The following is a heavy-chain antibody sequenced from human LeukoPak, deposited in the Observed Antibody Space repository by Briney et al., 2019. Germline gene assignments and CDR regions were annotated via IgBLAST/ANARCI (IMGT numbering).Heavy chain of an antibody. CDR2: IYYTGTT. V-gene: IGHV4-59*12. CDR1: GDSISRYY. CDR3: ARSVTAPYYCFDN. D-gene: IGHD2-21*02. J-gene: IGHJ4*02. Sequence: PSETLSLTCTVSGDSISRYYWSWVRQPPGKGLEWIGYIYYTGTTNYNPSLKSRVTITVDTSKNQFSLKLNSVTAADTAVYSCARSVTAPYYCFDNWGRGTLVTVSS.